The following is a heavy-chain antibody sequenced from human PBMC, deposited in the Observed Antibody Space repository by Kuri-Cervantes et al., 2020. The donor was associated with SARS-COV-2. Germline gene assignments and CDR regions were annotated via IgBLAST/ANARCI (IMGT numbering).Heavy chain of an antibody. CDR2: INPNSGGT. V-gene: IGHV1-2*04. CDR1: GYTFTAYY. Sequence: ASVKVSCKASGYTFTAYYMHWVRQAPGQGLEWMGWINPNSGGTNYAQKFQGWVTMTRDTSISTVYMELSRLRSDDTAVYYCARDGQPIHPCNSGVCYYYYYYMDVWGKGTTVTVSS. CDR3: ARDGQPIHPCNSGVCYYYYYYMDV. J-gene: IGHJ6*03. D-gene: IGHD2/OR15-2a*01.